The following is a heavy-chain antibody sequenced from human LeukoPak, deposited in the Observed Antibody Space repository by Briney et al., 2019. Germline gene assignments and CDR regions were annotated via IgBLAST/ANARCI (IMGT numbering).Heavy chain of an antibody. Sequence: SETLSLTCTVSGGSISSSSYYWGWIRQPPGKGLEWIGSIYYSGSTYYNPSLKSRVTISVDTSKNQFSLKLSSVTAADTAVYYCARAQGGRIVVVPAAFFDYWGQGTLVTVSS. CDR1: GGSISSSSYY. D-gene: IGHD2-2*01. CDR3: ARAQGGRIVVVPAAFFDY. J-gene: IGHJ4*02. CDR2: IYYSGST. V-gene: IGHV4-39*07.